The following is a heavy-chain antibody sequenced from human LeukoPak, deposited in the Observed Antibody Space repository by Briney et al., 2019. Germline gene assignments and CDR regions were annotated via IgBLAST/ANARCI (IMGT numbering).Heavy chain of an antibody. CDR1: GGSFSGYY. CDR2: INHSGST. J-gene: IGHJ6*02. Sequence: SETLSLTCAVYGGSFSGYYWSWIRQPPGKGLEWIGEINHSGSTNYNPSLKSRVTISVDTSKNQFSLKLSSVTAADTAVYYCARMVYGSGHYYYYGMDVWGQGTRSPSP. V-gene: IGHV4-34*01. D-gene: IGHD3-10*01. CDR3: ARMVYGSGHYYYYGMDV.